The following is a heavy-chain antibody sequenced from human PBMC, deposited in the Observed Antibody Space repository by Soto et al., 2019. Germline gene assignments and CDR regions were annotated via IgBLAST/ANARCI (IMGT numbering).Heavy chain of an antibody. Sequence: QVQLVESGGGVVQPGRSLRLSCAASGFTFSRHAMHWVRQAPVKGLEWVAVISYDGSEKYYADSVKGRFTISRDSSKNTLYLQMDSLGPEDTAVYYWAREVGGSSPPGWGQGTLVTVFS. D-gene: IGHD6-6*01. CDR1: GFTFSRHA. J-gene: IGHJ4*02. CDR3: AREVGGSSPPG. V-gene: IGHV3-30-3*01. CDR2: ISYDGSEK.